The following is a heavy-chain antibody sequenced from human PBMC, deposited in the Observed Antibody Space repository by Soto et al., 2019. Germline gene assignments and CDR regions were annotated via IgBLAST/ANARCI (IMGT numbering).Heavy chain of an antibody. V-gene: IGHV4-4*07. CDR1: GGSISSYY. Sequence: SDTLSLTCTVSGGSISSYYWSWIRQPAGKGLEWIGRIYTSGSTNYNPSLKSRVTMSVDTSKNQFSLKLSSVTAADTAVYYCAREPQKNYAFWSAWFDPWGQGTRLTVS. CDR3: AREPQKNYAFWSAWFDP. CDR2: IYTSGST. J-gene: IGHJ5*02. D-gene: IGHD3-3*01.